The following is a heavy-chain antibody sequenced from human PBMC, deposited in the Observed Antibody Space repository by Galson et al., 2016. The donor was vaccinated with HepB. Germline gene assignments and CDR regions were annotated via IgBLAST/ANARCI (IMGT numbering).Heavy chain of an antibody. V-gene: IGHV4-34*01. CDR1: GGPFNYYY. D-gene: IGHD3-3*01. J-gene: IGHJ6*01. CDR2: INHSGIT. CDR3: ARDGARITIAGVLVISGGMDV. Sequence: SETLSPTCAVYGGPFNYYYWSWIRQAPGKGLEWIGEINHSGITNYNPSLQSPSPISVDTSKNQFSLKLSSLTAADTAVYYCARDGARITIAGVLVISGGMDVWGQGTTVNVSP.